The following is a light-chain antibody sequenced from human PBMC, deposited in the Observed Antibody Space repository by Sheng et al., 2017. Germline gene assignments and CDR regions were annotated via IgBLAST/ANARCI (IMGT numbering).Light chain of an antibody. CDR1: NIGSKS. V-gene: IGLV3-21*02. CDR2: DDD. CDR3: QVWDGIGDHHYV. Sequence: SYVLTQPPSVSVAPGQTATITCGGNNIGSKSVHWYQQKAGQAPVLVVYDDDDRPSGIPERFSGSNSGNTATLTISRVAAGDEADYYCQVWDGIGDHHYVFGTGTKVTVL. J-gene: IGLJ1*01.